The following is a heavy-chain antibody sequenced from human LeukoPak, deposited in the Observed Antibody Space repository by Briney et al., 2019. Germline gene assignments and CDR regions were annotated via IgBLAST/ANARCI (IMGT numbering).Heavy chain of an antibody. CDR2: INRSGST. Sequence: SETLSLTCAVYGGSFSGYYWSWIRQPPGKGLEWIGEINRSGSTNYNPSLKSRVTISVDTSKNQFSLQLNSVTPEDTAVYYCARGYSDHRKFDYWGQGTLVTVSS. J-gene: IGHJ4*02. CDR3: ARGYSDHRKFDY. V-gene: IGHV4-34*01. CDR1: GGSFSGYY. D-gene: IGHD2-15*01.